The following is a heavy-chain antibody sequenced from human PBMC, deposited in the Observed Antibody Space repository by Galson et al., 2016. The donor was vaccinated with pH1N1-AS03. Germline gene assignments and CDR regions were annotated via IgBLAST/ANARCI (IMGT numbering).Heavy chain of an antibody. V-gene: IGHV3-21*01. J-gene: IGHJ4*02. CDR3: ARDTARSFDY. Sequence: SLRLFCAVSGFTFRDYSLNWVRQAPGKGPEWVSSIEASSTYIYYADSVKGRFTISRDNSKNSLYLQMNSLRAEDTAVYYCARDTARSFDYWGLGTLVSVSS. D-gene: IGHD5-18*01. CDR1: GFTFRDYS. CDR2: IEASSTYI.